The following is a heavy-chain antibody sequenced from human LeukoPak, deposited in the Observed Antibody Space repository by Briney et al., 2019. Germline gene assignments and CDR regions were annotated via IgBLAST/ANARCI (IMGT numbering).Heavy chain of an antibody. Sequence: GGSLRLSCAASGFTFDDYGMSWVRQAPGKGLEWVSGINWNGGSTGYADSVKGRFTISRDNAKNSLYLQMNSLRAEDTALYYCARGYVDYYYYYYMDVWGKGTTVTVSS. J-gene: IGHJ6*03. CDR3: ARGYVDYYYYYYMDV. CDR1: GFTFDDYG. CDR2: INWNGGST. V-gene: IGHV3-20*04. D-gene: IGHD3-16*01.